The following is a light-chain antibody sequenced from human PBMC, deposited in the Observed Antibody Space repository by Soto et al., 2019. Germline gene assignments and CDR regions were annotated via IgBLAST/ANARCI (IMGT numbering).Light chain of an antibody. CDR3: HSYDSSAHWV. CDR1: GGSIATNY. CDR2: QDN. V-gene: IGLV6-57*04. J-gene: IGLJ3*02. Sequence: NFMLTQPHSVSESPGKTVTISCTRSGGSIATNYVQWYQQRPGSAPTPVIFQDNDRPSGVPDRFSGSIDSSSNSASLTISGLRTEDEADYYCHSYDSSAHWVFGGGTQLTVL.